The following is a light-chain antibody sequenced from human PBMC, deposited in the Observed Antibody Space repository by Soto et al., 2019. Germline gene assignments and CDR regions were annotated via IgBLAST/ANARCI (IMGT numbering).Light chain of an antibody. CDR3: LPLTHSPIP. V-gene: IGKV1-9*01. J-gene: IGKJ5*01. Sequence: QWKRDESGRCGTVGERVTFTCLASEDISSYLAWYQQKPGTAPKLLIYAASALHSGVPSRFSGSGFLTDFTLTFSILQPSHLAIYFSLPLTHSPIPSVLGTRLENK. CDR2: AAS. CDR1: EDISSY.